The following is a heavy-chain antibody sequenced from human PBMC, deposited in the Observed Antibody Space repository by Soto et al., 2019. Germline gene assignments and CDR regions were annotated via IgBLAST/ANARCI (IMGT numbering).Heavy chain of an antibody. CDR2: ISAYNGNT. D-gene: IGHD5-12*01. CDR3: ARARSRLIVATTDFDY. CDR1: GYTFTSYG. V-gene: IGHV1-18*01. Sequence: ASVKVSCKASGYTFTSYGISWVRQAPGQGLEWMGWISAYNGNTNYAQKLQGRVTMTTDTSTSTAYMELRSLGSDDTAVYYCARARSRLIVATTDFDYWGQGTLVTVSS. J-gene: IGHJ4*02.